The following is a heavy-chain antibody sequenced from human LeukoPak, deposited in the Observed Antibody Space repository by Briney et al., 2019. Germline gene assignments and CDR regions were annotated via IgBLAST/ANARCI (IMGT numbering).Heavy chain of an antibody. J-gene: IGHJ4*02. CDR1: GYSFTNYW. D-gene: IGHD1-26*01. CDR2: IYPDDSDT. CDR3: ARLRGATMPNPFDY. V-gene: IGHV5-51*01. Sequence: GESLKISCKGSGYSFTNYWIGWVRQMPGKGLEWMGIIYPDDSDTRPSPTFRGQVTISADKSISTAYLQWSSLGASDTAMYYCARLRGATMPNPFDYWGQGTLVTVSS.